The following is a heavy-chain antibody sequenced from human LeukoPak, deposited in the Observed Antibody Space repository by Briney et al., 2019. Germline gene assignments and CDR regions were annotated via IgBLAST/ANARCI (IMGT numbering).Heavy chain of an antibody. Sequence: ASAKVSCKASGYTFTGYYMYWVRQAPGQGLEWMGWINPNSGGTKYGQKFQGRIIMTSDTSSSTAYMELSSLRSDDTAVFYCATVSVSSSSGFDYWGQGTVVTVSS. CDR3: ATVSVSSSSGFDY. V-gene: IGHV1-2*02. J-gene: IGHJ4*02. D-gene: IGHD6-6*01. CDR1: GYTFTGYY. CDR2: INPNSGGT.